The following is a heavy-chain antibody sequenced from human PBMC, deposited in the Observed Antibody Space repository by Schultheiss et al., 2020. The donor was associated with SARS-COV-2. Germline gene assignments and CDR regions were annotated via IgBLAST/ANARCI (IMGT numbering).Heavy chain of an antibody. CDR1: GGSVSSGSYY. V-gene: IGHV4-61*01. J-gene: IGHJ3*02. CDR2: IYYSGST. CDR3: ARDRIYYDSSGYYSDAFYI. D-gene: IGHD3-22*01. Sequence: GSLRLSCTVSGGSVSSGSYYWSWIRQPPGKGLECIGYIYYSGSTNYNPSLKSRVTISVDTSKNQFSLKQSSVTAADTAVYYCARDRIYYDSSGYYSDAFYIWGQGKMVTVSS.